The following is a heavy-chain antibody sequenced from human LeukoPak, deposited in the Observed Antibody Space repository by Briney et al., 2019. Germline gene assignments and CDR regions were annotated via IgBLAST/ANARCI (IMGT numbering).Heavy chain of an antibody. V-gene: IGHV1-18*01. Sequence: ASVKVSCTASGYTFTSYGISWVRQAPGQGLEWMGWISAYNGNTNYAQKPQGRVTMTTDTSTSTAYMELRSLRSDDTAVYYCARGSGDYGGNSVFYYWGQGTLVTVSS. CDR3: ARGSGDYGGNSVFYY. CDR1: GYTFTSYG. J-gene: IGHJ4*02. CDR2: ISAYNGNT. D-gene: IGHD4-23*01.